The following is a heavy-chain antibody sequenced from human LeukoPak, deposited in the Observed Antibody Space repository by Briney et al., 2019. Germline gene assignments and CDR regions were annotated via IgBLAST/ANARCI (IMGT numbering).Heavy chain of an antibody. CDR1: GFTVSRNY. CDR3: ASEAYSGSYHDY. J-gene: IGHJ4*02. CDR2: IYSGGST. V-gene: IGHV3-53*01. D-gene: IGHD1-26*01. Sequence: SGGSLRLSCAASGFTVSRNYMSWVRHAPGKGLEWVSVIYSGGSTYYADSVKGRFTISRDNSKNTLYLQMNGLRAEDTAVYYCASEAYSGSYHDYWGQGTLVTASS.